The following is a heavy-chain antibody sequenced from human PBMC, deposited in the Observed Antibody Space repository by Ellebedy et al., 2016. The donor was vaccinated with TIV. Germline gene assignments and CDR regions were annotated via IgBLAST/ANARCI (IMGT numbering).Heavy chain of an antibody. CDR1: GCTFSSYS. CDR2: IIPIFGTP. J-gene: IGHJ4*02. CDR3: ARGTYSSSWYGMDF. Sequence: AASVKVSCKASGCTFSSYSMIWVRQAPGQGLEWMGGIIPIFGTPDYAQSFQGRVTITADTSTSTAYMELSSLRSEDTAVYYCARGTYSSSWYGMDFWGQGTLVTVSS. D-gene: IGHD6-13*01. V-gene: IGHV1-69*06.